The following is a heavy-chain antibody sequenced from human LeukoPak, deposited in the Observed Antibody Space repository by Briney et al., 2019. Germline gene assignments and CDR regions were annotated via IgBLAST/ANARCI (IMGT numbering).Heavy chain of an antibody. CDR3: AAYCGGDCYPPEIDY. V-gene: IGHV4-59*01. CDR1: GGSISSYY. J-gene: IGHJ4*02. CDR2: IYYGGST. Sequence: SETLSLTCTVSGGSISSYYWSWIRQPPGKGLEWIGYIYYGGSTNYNPSLKSRVTISVDTSKNQFSLKLSSVTAADTAVYYCAAYCGGDCYPPEIDYWGQGTLVTVSS. D-gene: IGHD2-21*02.